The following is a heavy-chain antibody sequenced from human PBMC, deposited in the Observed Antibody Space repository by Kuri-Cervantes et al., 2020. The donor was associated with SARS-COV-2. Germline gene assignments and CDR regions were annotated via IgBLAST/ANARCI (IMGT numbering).Heavy chain of an antibody. CDR2: ISYDGSNE. V-gene: IGHV3-30-3*01. J-gene: IGHJ4*02. CDR3: ARGISYGGYDLDY. D-gene: IGHD5-12*01. CDR1: GFTFSSYA. Sequence: GGSLRLSCAASGFTFSSYAMHWVRQAPGKGLEWVAVISYDGSNEYYADSVKGRFTISRDNAKNSLYLQMNSLRAEDTAVYYCARGISYGGYDLDYWGQGTLVTVSS.